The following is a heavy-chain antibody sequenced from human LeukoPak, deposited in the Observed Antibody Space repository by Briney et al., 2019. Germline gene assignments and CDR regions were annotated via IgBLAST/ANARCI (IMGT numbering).Heavy chain of an antibody. V-gene: IGHV4-30-4*01. CDR1: GGSISSGDYY. J-gene: IGHJ4*02. Sequence: PSETLSLTCTVSGGSISSGDYYWSWIRQPPGKGLEWIGYIYYSGSTYYNPSLKSRVTISVDTSKNQFSLKLSSVTAADTAVYYCARHFSGTAAPLPFDYWGQGTLVTVSS. D-gene: IGHD6-13*01. CDR3: ARHFSGTAAPLPFDY. CDR2: IYYSGST.